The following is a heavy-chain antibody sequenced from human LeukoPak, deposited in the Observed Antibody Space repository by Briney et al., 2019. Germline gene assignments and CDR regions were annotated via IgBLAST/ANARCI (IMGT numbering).Heavy chain of an antibody. CDR3: ATLRGIVGANGLHYFDY. CDR2: INPSGGNT. J-gene: IGHJ4*02. V-gene: IGHV1-46*01. Sequence: GASVKVSCKASGYIFTSFYMHWVRQAPGQGLEWMGIINPSGGNTGYAQKFQGRVTMTRDTSTSTVYMELSSLRSEDTAVYYCATLRGIVGANGLHYFDYWGQGTLVTVSS. D-gene: IGHD1-26*01. CDR1: GYIFTSFY.